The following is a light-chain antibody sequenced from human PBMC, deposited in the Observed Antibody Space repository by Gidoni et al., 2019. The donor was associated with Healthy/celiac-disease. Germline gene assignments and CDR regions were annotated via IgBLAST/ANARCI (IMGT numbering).Light chain of an antibody. J-gene: IGLJ1*01. V-gene: IGLV1-44*01. CDR1: SSNIGSNT. Sequence: QSVLTQPPSASGTPAQRVTISCSGSSSNIGSNTVNWYQQLPGTAPKLLIYSNNQRPSGVPDRFSGSKSGTSASLAISGLQSEDEADYYCAAWDDSLNEVFGTGTKVTVL. CDR2: SNN. CDR3: AAWDDSLNEV.